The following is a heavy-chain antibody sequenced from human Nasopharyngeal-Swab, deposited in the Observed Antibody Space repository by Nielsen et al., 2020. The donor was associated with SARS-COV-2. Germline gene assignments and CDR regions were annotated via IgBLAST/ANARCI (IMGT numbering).Heavy chain of an antibody. Sequence: VRQAPGKGLEWVGRIKIKTDGGTTDYAAPVKGRFTISRDDSKNTLYLQMNSLKTEDTAVYYCTTDSRDYDFWSGYYPPSDYWGQGTLVTVSS. CDR2: IKIKTDGGTT. CDR3: TTDSRDYDFWSGYYPPSDY. D-gene: IGHD3-3*01. J-gene: IGHJ4*02. V-gene: IGHV3-15*01.